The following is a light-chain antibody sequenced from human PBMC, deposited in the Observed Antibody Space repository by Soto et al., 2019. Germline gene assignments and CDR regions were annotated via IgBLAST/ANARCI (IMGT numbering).Light chain of an antibody. CDR3: QKYSSVPV. V-gene: IGKV1-27*01. Sequence: DIQMTQSPTSLSASVGDRVTITCRASQGIRNYVAWYQQIPGKAPKLLIYAASTLQSGVPSRFSGIGSGTDFTLTINGLQPEDVATYSCQKYSSVPVFGPGTKVEIK. CDR2: AAS. CDR1: QGIRNY. J-gene: IGKJ3*01.